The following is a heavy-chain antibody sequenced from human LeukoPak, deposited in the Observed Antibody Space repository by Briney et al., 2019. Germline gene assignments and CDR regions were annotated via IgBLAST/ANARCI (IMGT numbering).Heavy chain of an antibody. Sequence: ASVKVSCKASGYTFTSYDINWVRQATGQGLEWMGWINPNSGGTNYAQKFQGWVTMTRDTSISTAYMELSRLRSDDTAVYYCARDFYRTGRGRSSRCSGGSCYRPYNWFDPWGQGTLVTVSS. CDR3: ARDFYRTGRGRSSRCSGGSCYRPYNWFDP. D-gene: IGHD2-15*01. CDR1: GYTFTSYD. V-gene: IGHV1-2*04. CDR2: INPNSGGT. J-gene: IGHJ5*02.